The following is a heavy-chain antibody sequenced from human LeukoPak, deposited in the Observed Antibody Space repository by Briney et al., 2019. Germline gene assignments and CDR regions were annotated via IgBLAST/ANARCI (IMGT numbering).Heavy chain of an antibody. CDR2: VIRDGSFT. Sequence: GGSLRLSCAASGFTFRSYWMHWVRQAPGKGLERVSRVIRDGSFTNYADSVKGRFTISRDNAKNTLYLQMSSLRAEDTVVYFCVRDGDDFNFDYWGQGSLVTVSS. J-gene: IGHJ4*02. CDR1: GFTFRSYW. CDR3: VRDGDDFNFDY. D-gene: IGHD5-24*01. V-gene: IGHV3-74*01.